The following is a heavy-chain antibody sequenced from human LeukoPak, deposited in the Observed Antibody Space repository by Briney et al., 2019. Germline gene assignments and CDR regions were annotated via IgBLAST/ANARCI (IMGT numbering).Heavy chain of an antibody. CDR1: GASYNACY. CDR3: AVGITILGVAASFDS. J-gene: IGHJ4*02. CDR2: IDHRGTA. V-gene: IGHV4-34*01. D-gene: IGHD3-3*01. Sequence: PSETLSLTCAVYGASYNACYWSWIRQPPGKGLEWIGDIDHRGTATYNPSLKSRLTISADASKNQFSLKLNSVTDADTAVYYCAVGITILGVAASFDSWGQGNLVIVSS.